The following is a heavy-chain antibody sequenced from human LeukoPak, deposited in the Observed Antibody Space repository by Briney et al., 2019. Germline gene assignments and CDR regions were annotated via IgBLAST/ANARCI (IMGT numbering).Heavy chain of an antibody. CDR3: ARSPSPNYYGSGSDNWFDP. V-gene: IGHV4-59*01. Sequence: SETLSLTCTVSGGSISSYYWSWIRQPPGKGLEWIGYIYYSGSTNYNPSLKSRVTISVDTSKNQFSLKLSSVTAADTAVYYCARSPSPNYYGSGSDNWFDPWGQGTLVTVSS. D-gene: IGHD3-10*01. CDR2: IYYSGST. J-gene: IGHJ5*02. CDR1: GGSISSYY.